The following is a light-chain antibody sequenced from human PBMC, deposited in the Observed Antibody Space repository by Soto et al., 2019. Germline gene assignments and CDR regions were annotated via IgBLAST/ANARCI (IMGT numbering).Light chain of an antibody. Sequence: QSVLTQSPSASGTPGQRVTIPCSGSSSNIGSNYVYWYQQLPGTAPKLLIYRNNQRPSGGPDRFSDSKSGTSASLAISGLRSEDEADYYCAAWDDSLSGVVFGGGTKVTVL. CDR3: AAWDDSLSGVV. J-gene: IGLJ2*01. CDR1: SSNIGSNY. V-gene: IGLV1-47*01. CDR2: RNN.